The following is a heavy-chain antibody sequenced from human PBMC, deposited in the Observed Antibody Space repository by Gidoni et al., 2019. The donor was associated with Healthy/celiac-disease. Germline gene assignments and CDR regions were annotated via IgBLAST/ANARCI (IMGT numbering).Heavy chain of an antibody. V-gene: IGHV3-49*04. J-gene: IGHJ2*01. CDR2: IRSKAYGGTT. CDR1: GFTFGDSA. CDR3: TRVGPAAKRYFDL. D-gene: IGHD2-15*01. Sequence: EVQLVESGGGLVQPGRSLSIYCTASGFTFGDSARSWVRQAPGKGLEWVGFIRSKAYGGTTEYAASVKGRFTISRDDSKSIAYLQMNSLKTEDTAVYYCTRVGPAAKRYFDLWGRGTLVTVSS.